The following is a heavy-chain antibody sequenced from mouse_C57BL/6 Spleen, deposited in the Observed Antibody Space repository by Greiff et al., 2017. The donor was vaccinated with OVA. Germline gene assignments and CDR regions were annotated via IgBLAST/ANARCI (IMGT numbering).Heavy chain of an antibody. J-gene: IGHJ1*03. Sequence: EVKLVESGGDLVKPGGSLKLSCAASGFTFSSYGMSWVRQTPDKRLEWVATISSGGSYTYYPDSVKGRFTISRDNAKNTLYLQMSSLKSEDTAMYYCASPITTVVFDVWGTGTTVTVSS. CDR2: ISSGGSYT. V-gene: IGHV5-6*02. CDR1: GFTFSSYG. CDR3: ASPITTVVFDV. D-gene: IGHD1-1*01.